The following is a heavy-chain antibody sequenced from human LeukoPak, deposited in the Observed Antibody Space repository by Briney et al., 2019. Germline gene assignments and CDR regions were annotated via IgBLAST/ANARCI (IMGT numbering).Heavy chain of an antibody. CDR1: GGSISSYY. J-gene: IGHJ4*02. CDR2: IYYSGST. CDR3: ARVWCSGGSCYLDY. D-gene: IGHD2-15*01. V-gene: IGHV4-59*12. Sequence: SETLSLTCTVSGGSISSYYWSWIRQPPGKGLEWIGYIYYSGSTNYNPSLKSRVTISVDTSKNQFSLKLSSVTAADTAVYYCARVWCSGGSCYLDYWGQGTLVTVSS.